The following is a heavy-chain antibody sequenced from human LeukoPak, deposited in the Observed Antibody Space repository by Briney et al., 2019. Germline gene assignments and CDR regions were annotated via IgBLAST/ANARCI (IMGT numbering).Heavy chain of an antibody. Sequence: GASVKVSCKASGGTFSSYAISWVRQAPGQGLEWMGRIIPILGIANYAQKFQGRVTITADKSTSTAYMELSSLRSEDTAVYYCARDGSSSWYEVDYWGQGTLVTVSS. CDR2: IIPILGIA. CDR3: ARDGSSSWYEVDY. CDR1: GGTFSSYA. J-gene: IGHJ4*02. D-gene: IGHD6-13*01. V-gene: IGHV1-69*04.